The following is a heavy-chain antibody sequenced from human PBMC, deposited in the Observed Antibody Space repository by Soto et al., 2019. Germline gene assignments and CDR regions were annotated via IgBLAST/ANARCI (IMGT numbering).Heavy chain of an antibody. J-gene: IGHJ4*02. V-gene: IGHV1-69*01. CDR2: IIPIFGTA. CDR3: ARDSIAAVGTSDAW. Sequence: QVQLVQSGAEVKKPGSSVKVSCKASGGTFSSYAINWVRQAPGQGLEWMGGIIPIFGTANYAQKIQDRVTSTEEESTSTAYKELSSLRYEDTAVYYCARDSIAAVGTSDAWWGQGTLVTVSS. D-gene: IGHD6-13*01. CDR1: GGTFSSYA.